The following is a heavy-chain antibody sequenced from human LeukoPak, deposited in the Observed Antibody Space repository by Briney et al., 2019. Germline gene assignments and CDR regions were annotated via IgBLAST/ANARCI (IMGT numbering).Heavy chain of an antibody. CDR2: MYYSGRT. CDR1: DDSISSNDHY. V-gene: IGHV4-30-4*01. Sequence: PSQTLSLTCTVSDDSISSNDHYWSWIRQPPGKGLEWIGYMYYSGRTFFNPSLKSRLTISVDTSKNQFSLKLSSVTAADTAVYYCARDSYSSTFWGQGTLVTVSS. J-gene: IGHJ4*02. D-gene: IGHD6-19*01. CDR3: ARDSYSSTF.